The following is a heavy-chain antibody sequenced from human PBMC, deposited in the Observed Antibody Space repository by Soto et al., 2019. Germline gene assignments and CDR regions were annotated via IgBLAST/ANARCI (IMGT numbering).Heavy chain of an antibody. CDR2: ISGSGGRT. CDR1: GFTFSNYG. J-gene: IGHJ4*02. D-gene: IGHD2-21*01. Sequence: EVQLLESGGGLIQPGGSLRLSCEASGFTFSNYGMTWVRLAPGKGLEWVSTISGSGGRTFYADPVKGRFTISRDNSKNTLYLQMNSLRAEDSAVYYCAKEMIASTFADIFDYWGQGTLVTVSS. CDR3: AKEMIASTFADIFDY. V-gene: IGHV3-23*01.